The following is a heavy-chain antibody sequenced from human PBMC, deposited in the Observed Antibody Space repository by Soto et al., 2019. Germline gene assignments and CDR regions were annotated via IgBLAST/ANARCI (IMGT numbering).Heavy chain of an antibody. CDR1: GYSFTSYW. CDR3: AIWYYYDSSGYLPGDYYGMDV. Sequence: GASLKISCKGSGYSFTSYWIGWVRQIPGKGPEWMGIIYPGDSDTRYSPSFQGQVTISADKSISTAYLQWSRLKASDTAMYYCAIWYYYDSSGYLPGDYYGMDVWGQGTTVTVSS. D-gene: IGHD3-22*01. J-gene: IGHJ6*02. V-gene: IGHV5-51*01. CDR2: IYPGDSDT.